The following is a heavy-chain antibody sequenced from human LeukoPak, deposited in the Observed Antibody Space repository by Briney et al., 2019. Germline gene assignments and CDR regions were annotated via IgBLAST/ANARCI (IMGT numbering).Heavy chain of an antibody. CDR2: INHSGST. CDR1: GGSFSGYY. Sequence: SETLSLTCAVYGGSFSGYYWSWIRQPPGKGLEWIGEINHSGSTNYNPSLKSRVTISVDTSKNQSSLKLSSVTAADTAVYYCASGATVKGYWGQGTLVTVSS. D-gene: IGHD4-17*01. CDR3: ASGATVKGY. V-gene: IGHV4-34*01. J-gene: IGHJ4*02.